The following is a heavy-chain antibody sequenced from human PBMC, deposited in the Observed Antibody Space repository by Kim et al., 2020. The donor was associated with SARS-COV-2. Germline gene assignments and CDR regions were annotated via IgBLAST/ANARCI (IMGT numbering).Heavy chain of an antibody. Sequence: SETLSLTCTVSGGSISSYYWSWIRQPPGKGLEWIGYIYYSGSTNYNPSLKSRVTISVDTSKNQFSLKLSSVTAADTAVYYCARGLMITFGGVIDLNWFDPWGQGTLVTVSS. CDR2: IYYSGST. CDR1: GGSISSYY. D-gene: IGHD3-16*02. V-gene: IGHV4-59*01. J-gene: IGHJ5*02. CDR3: ARGLMITFGGVIDLNWFDP.